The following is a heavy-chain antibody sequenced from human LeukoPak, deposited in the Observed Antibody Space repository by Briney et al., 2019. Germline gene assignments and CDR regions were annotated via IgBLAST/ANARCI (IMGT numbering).Heavy chain of an antibody. CDR1: GGSISGYY. J-gene: IGHJ4*02. Sequence: SETLSLTCTVSGGSISGYYWSWIRQPPGKGLEWIGEVYYNGSTSHNPSLKSRLTISVDTSKKQFSLNLSSVTAADTAVYYCARDFHSRYGGRYLDYWGQGTLVTVSS. CDR2: VYYNGST. CDR3: ARDFHSRYGGRYLDY. D-gene: IGHD1-26*01. V-gene: IGHV4-59*01.